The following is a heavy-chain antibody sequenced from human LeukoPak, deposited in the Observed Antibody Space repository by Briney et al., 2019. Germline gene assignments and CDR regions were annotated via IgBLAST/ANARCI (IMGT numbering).Heavy chain of an antibody. CDR2: ISSVSSTI. CDR1: GFTFSSYE. D-gene: IGHD1-1*01. J-gene: IGHJ4*02. Sequence: GGSLRLSCAASGFTFSSYEMNWVRQAPGKGLEWVSYISSVSSTIYYADSVKGRFTISRDNAKNSLYLQMNSLRAEDTAVYYCARGIGTGRQPFDYWGQGTLVTVSS. V-gene: IGHV3-48*01. CDR3: ARGIGTGRQPFDY.